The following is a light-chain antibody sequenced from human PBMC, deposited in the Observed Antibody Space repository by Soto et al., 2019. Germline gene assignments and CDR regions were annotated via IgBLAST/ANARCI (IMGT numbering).Light chain of an antibody. J-gene: IGLJ3*02. Sequence: QSVLTQPPSASGTPGQRVTISCSGSSSNIGSNYVYWYQQLPGTAPKLLIYRNNQRHSGVPDRFSGSKSGTSASLAISGLRSEDEADYYCAAWDDSLRWVFGGGTKLTVL. CDR1: SSNIGSNY. CDR3: AAWDDSLRWV. CDR2: RNN. V-gene: IGLV1-47*01.